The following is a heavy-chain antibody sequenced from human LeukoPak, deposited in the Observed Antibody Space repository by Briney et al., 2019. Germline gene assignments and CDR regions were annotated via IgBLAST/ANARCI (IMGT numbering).Heavy chain of an antibody. D-gene: IGHD6-13*01. CDR3: ARGTGVAAALGAVNWFDP. V-gene: IGHV1-8*01. CDR2: MNPNSGNT. Sequence: GASVKVSFKSSGYTFTSYDINWVRQATRQGLEWVGWMNPNSGNTGYAQKFQGRVTMTRKTSISTAYMELSSLRSDDTAVYYCARGTGVAAALGAVNWFDPWGQGTLVTVSS. CDR1: GYTFTSYD. J-gene: IGHJ5*02.